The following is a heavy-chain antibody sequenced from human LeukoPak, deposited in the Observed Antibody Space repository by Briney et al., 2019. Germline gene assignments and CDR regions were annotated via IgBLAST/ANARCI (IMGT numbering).Heavy chain of an antibody. D-gene: IGHD6-13*01. CDR1: GFTFSSYG. J-gene: IGHJ3*02. V-gene: IGHV3-30*02. CDR3: AKGRGAAAAVDSFDI. Sequence: PGGSLRLSCAASGFTFSSYGMHWVRQAPGKGLEWVAFIRYDGSNKYYADSVKGRFTISRDNSRNTLYLQMNSLRAEDTAVYYCAKGRGAAAAVDSFDIWGQGTMVTVSS. CDR2: IRYDGSNK.